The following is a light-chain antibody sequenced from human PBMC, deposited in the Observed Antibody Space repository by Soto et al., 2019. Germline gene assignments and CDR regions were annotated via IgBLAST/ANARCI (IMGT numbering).Light chain of an antibody. V-gene: IGLV2-14*01. J-gene: IGLJ1*01. CDR3: SSYTSSATLV. Sequence: QSVLTQPASVSGSPGQSITISCTGTSSDIGGYHYVSWYQQHPGKAPKLMIYDVSYRPSGVSIRFSGSKSGNTASLTISGLQAEDEADYYCSSYTSSATLVFGTGTKVTVL. CDR1: SSDIGGYHY. CDR2: DVS.